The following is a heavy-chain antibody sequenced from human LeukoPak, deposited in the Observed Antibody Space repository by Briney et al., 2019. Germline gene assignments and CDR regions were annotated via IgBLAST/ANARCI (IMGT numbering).Heavy chain of an antibody. CDR1: GYTFIIYN. CDR2: INPSGGT. V-gene: IGHV1-46*01. CDR3: ARGDDYGDYWGLY. D-gene: IGHD4-17*01. Sequence: ASVKVSCKASGYTFIIYNMHWVRQAPGQGLEWMGIINPSGGTSYAQKLQGRITMTRDTSTSTAYMELRSLISDDAAVYYCARGDDYGDYWGLYWGQGTLVTVSS. J-gene: IGHJ4*02.